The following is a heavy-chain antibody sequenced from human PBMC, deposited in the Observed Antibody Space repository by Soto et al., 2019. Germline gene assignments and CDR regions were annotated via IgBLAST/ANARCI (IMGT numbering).Heavy chain of an antibody. Sequence: GGSLRLSCAASGFTFSSYSMNWVRQAPGKGLEWVSSISSSSSYIYYADSVKGRFTISRDNAKNSLYLQMNSLRAEDTAVYYCARVGVDIVATMYFDYWGQGTLVTVSS. V-gene: IGHV3-21*01. J-gene: IGHJ4*02. CDR1: GFTFSSYS. D-gene: IGHD5-12*01. CDR3: ARVGVDIVATMYFDY. CDR2: ISSSSSYI.